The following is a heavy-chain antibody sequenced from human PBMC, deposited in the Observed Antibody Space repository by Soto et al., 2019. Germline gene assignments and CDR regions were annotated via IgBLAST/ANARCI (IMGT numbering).Heavy chain of an antibody. J-gene: IGHJ4*02. CDR3: ARGQMRKNYFDY. Sequence: SETLSLTCAVYVGSFNDYYWTWIRQPPGRGLEWIGEVNHSGSTNCNPSLKSRVTVSVDMSKNQFSLRLSSVSAADTAVYFCARGQMRKNYFDYWGQGTPVTVSS. CDR2: VNHSGST. V-gene: IGHV4-34*01. CDR1: VGSFNDYY.